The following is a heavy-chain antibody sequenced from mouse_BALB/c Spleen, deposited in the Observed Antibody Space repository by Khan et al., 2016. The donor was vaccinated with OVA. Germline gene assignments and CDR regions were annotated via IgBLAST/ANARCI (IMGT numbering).Heavy chain of an antibody. CDR2: ISYSGNT. J-gene: IGHJ2*01. CDR1: GYSITSDYA. V-gene: IGHV3-2*02. D-gene: IGHD1-1*01. CDR3: ARVYGGDFDY. Sequence: EVKLEESGPGLVKPSQSLSLICTVTGYSITSDYAWNWIRQFTGNKLEWMGFISYSGNTKYNPSLKSRISITRDTSKNQFFLQLNSVTTEDTATYYCARVYGGDFDYWGQGTTLTVSS.